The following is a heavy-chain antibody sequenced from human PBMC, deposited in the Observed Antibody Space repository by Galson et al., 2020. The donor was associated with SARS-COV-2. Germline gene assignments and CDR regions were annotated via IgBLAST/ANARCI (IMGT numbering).Heavy chain of an antibody. V-gene: IGHV3-33*01. CDR1: GFTFSSYG. Sequence: GESLKISCAASGFTFSSYGMHWVRQAPGKGLEWVAVIWYDGSNKYYADSVKGRFTISRDNSKNTLYLQMNSLRAEDTAVYYCARGASTYDSSGYYYNWGQGTLVTVSS. CDR3: ARGASTYDSSGYYYN. J-gene: IGHJ4*02. CDR2: IWYDGSNK. D-gene: IGHD3-22*01.